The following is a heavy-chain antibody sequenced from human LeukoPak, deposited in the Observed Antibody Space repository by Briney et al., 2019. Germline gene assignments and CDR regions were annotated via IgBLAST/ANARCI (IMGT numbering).Heavy chain of an antibody. CDR3: ARGLRYYCSGGSCPLDY. D-gene: IGHD2-15*01. CDR1: GYTFTGYY. Sequence: ASVKVSCKASGYTFTGYYMHWVRQAPGQGLEWMGWINPNSGGTNYAQKLQGRVTMTRDTSISTAYMELSRLRSDDTAVYYCARGLRYYCSGGSCPLDYWGQGTLVTVSS. J-gene: IGHJ4*02. V-gene: IGHV1-2*02. CDR2: INPNSGGT.